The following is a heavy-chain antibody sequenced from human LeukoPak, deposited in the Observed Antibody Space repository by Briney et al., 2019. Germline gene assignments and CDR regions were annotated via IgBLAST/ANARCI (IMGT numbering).Heavy chain of an antibody. Sequence: GGSLRLSCAASGFTFSSYAMHWVRQAPGKGLEWVAVISYDGRDKYYADSVKGRFTISRDNSKNTLYLQMNSLRAEDTAVYYCAKERRYYDILTGQAGYYYYYMDVWGKGTTVTVSS. CDR2: ISYDGRDK. V-gene: IGHV3-30*04. CDR3: AKERRYYDILTGQAGYYYYYMDV. D-gene: IGHD3-9*01. J-gene: IGHJ6*03. CDR1: GFTFSSYA.